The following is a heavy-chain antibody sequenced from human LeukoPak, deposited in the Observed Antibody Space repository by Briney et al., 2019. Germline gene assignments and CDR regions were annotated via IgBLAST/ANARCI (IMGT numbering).Heavy chain of an antibody. CDR2: ISGSSDTT. V-gene: IGHV3-23*01. D-gene: IGHD1-26*01. J-gene: IGHJ4*02. Sequence: GGSLRLSCAASGFTFSSYAMSWVCQAPGKGLEWVSGISGSSDTTYYADAVKGRFTISRDNSKNTLYLHMSSLRAEDTAVYYCAKSGTFFLYYFDYWGQGTLVTVSS. CDR3: AKSGTFFLYYFDY. CDR1: GFTFSSYA.